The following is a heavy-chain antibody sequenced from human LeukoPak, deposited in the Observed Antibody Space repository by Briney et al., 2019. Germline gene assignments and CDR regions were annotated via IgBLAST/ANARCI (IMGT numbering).Heavy chain of an antibody. D-gene: IGHD1-26*01. Sequence: GGSLRLSCAASGFTFSTYAMTWVRQAPGKGLEWVSLISGTGGSTYYADSVKGRFTISRDNSKNTLYLQMNSLRAEDTAVYYCARDRYSGSYPLDYWGQGTLVTVSS. CDR2: ISGTGGST. J-gene: IGHJ4*02. V-gene: IGHV3-23*01. CDR3: ARDRYSGSYPLDY. CDR1: GFTFSTYA.